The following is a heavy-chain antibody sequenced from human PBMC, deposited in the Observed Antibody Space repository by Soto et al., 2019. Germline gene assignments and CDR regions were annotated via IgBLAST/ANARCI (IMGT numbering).Heavy chain of an antibody. V-gene: IGHV4-59*01. D-gene: IGHD5-12*01. CDR3: ARDRGSEATSGSFDY. CDR2: IYYSGST. J-gene: IGHJ4*02. Sequence: QVQLQESGPGLVKPSETLSLTCTVSGGSISSYYWSWIRQPPGKGLEWIGYIYYSGSTNYNPSLKSRVTISVDTSKNQFSLKLSSVTAADTAVYYCARDRGSEATSGSFDYWGQGTLVTVSS. CDR1: GGSISSYY.